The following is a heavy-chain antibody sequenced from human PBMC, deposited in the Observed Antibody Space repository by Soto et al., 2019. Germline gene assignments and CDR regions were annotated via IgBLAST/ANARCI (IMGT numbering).Heavy chain of an antibody. CDR2: IIPIFGTA. V-gene: IGHV1-69*12. CDR3: ARDYCTNGVCFADFDY. D-gene: IGHD2-8*01. CDR1: GGTFSSYA. J-gene: IGHJ4*02. Sequence: QVQLVQSGAEVKKPGSSVKVSCKASGGTFSSYAISWVRQAPGQGLEWMGGIIPIFGTANYAQKFQGRVTITADESTSTDYMELSSLSSEDTAVYYCARDYCTNGVCFADFDYWGQGTLVTVSS.